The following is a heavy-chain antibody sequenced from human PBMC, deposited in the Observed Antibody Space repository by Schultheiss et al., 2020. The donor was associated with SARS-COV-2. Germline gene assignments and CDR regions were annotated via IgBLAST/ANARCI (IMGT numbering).Heavy chain of an antibody. CDR3: ARDVGGSVDY. V-gene: IGHV3-33*08. J-gene: IGHJ4*02. D-gene: IGHD3-16*01. CDR2: MSHDGYSK. CDR1: GFTFSSFG. Sequence: GESLKISCAASGFTFSSFGMHWVRQAPGKGLEWVAAMSHDGYSKYYVDSVKGRFTISRDNSKNTLYLQMNSLRAEDTAVYYCARDVGGSVDYWGQGTLVTVSS.